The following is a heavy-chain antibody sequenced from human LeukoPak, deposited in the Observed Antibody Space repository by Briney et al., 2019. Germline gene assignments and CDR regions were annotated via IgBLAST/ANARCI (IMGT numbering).Heavy chain of an antibody. J-gene: IGHJ4*02. V-gene: IGHV4-34*01. D-gene: IGHD2/OR15-2a*01. CDR3: AREITSGYYFLDY. CDR1: GGSFSGYY. CDR2: INHSGST. Sequence: SETLSLTCAVYGGSFSGYYWSWIRQPPGKGLEWIGEINHSGSTNYNPSLKSRVTISADTSNNQLSLKLSSVTAADTAVYYCAREITSGYYFLDYWGQGTLVTVSS.